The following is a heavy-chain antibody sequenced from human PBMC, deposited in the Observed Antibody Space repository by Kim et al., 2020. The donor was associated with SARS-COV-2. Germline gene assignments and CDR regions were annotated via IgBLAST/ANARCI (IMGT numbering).Heavy chain of an antibody. Sequence: GGSLRLSCAASGFTFSSYWMHWVRQAPGKGLVWVSRINSDGSSTSYADSVKGRFTISRDNAKNTLYLQMNSLRAEDTAVYYCARDGYYYDSSGYYYYYYGMDVWGQGTTVTVSS. CDR2: INSDGSST. CDR1: GFTFSSYW. J-gene: IGHJ6*02. CDR3: ARDGYYYDSSGYYYYYYGMDV. V-gene: IGHV3-74*01. D-gene: IGHD3-22*01.